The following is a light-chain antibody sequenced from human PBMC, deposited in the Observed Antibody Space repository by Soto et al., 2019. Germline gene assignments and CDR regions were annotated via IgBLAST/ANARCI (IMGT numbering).Light chain of an antibody. Sequence: DIQMTQSPSTLSASVGERVTITCRASQSISSWLAWYQQKPGKAPKLLIYKASSLESGVLSRFSGSGSGTEFTLTISSLQPDDFATYYCQQYNTYRTFGQGTKVEIK. CDR1: QSISSW. CDR2: KAS. CDR3: QQYNTYRT. V-gene: IGKV1-5*03. J-gene: IGKJ1*01.